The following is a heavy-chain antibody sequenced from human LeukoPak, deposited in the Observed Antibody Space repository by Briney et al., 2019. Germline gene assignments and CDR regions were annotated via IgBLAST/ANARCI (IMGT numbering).Heavy chain of an antibody. CDR1: GFTFSDHY. J-gene: IGHJ4*02. D-gene: IGHD6-19*01. CDR2: TRNKANSYTT. V-gene: IGHV3-72*01. Sequence: GGSLRLSCAASGFTFSDHYMDWVRQAPGKGLEWVGRTRNKANSYTTEYAASVKGRFTISRDDSKNSLYLQMNSLKTEDTAVYYCASSSGWYYFDYWGQGTLVTVSS. CDR3: ASSSGWYYFDY.